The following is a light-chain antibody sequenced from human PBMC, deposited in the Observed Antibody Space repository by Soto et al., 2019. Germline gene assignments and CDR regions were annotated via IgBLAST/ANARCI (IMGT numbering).Light chain of an antibody. J-gene: IGKJ1*01. CDR3: QQYDRSPQT. V-gene: IGKV3-20*01. Sequence: EIVLTQSPGTLSLSPGERATLSCRARQSVSSSYLAWYQQKPGQAPRLLISGASSRATGIPDRFSGSGSGTDFTLTISRLEPEDFAVYYCQQYDRSPQTFGQGTKVEIK. CDR1: QSVSSSY. CDR2: GAS.